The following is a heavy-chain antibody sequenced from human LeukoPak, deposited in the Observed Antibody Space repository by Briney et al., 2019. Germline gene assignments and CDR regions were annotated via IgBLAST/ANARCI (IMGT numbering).Heavy chain of an antibody. CDR1: GYTFTSYY. D-gene: IGHD3-10*01. CDR3: ARAPGSGSYYNDRTKAPFDY. V-gene: IGHV1-46*01. CDR2: INPSGGST. Sequence: GASVKVSCKASGYTFTSYYMHWVRQAPGQGLEWMGMINPSGGSTSYAQKFQGRVTMTRDTSTSTVYMELSSLRSEDTAVYYCARAPGSGSYYNDRTKAPFDYWGQGTLVTVSS. J-gene: IGHJ4*02.